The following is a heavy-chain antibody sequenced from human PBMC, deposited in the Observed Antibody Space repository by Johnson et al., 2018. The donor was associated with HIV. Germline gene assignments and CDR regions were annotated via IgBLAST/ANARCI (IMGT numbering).Heavy chain of an antibody. CDR1: RFTFSSYA. Sequence: QVQLVESGGGVVQPGRSLRLSCAASRFTFSSYAMHWVRQAPGKGLEWVTLISYDGNNKYYADSVRGRFTVSRDNSKNTLYLQMNSLRVDDTAVYYCAREGPSERAGFDIWGQGTMVTVSS. V-gene: IGHV3-30*04. CDR3: AREGPSERAGFDI. J-gene: IGHJ3*02. CDR2: ISYDGNNK.